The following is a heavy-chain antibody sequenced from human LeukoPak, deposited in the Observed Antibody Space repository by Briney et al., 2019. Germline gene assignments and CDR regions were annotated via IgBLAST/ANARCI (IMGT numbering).Heavy chain of an antibody. CDR2: ISAYNGNT. J-gene: IGHJ3*01. Sequence: ASVKVSCKASGYTFTSYGISWVRQAPGQGLEWMGWISAYNGNTNYAQKLQGRVTMTTDTSTSTAYMELRSLRSDDTAVYYCAGDVMSTALDAFDVWGQGTVVTVSS. V-gene: IGHV1-18*01. D-gene: IGHD1-1*01. CDR1: GYTFTSYG. CDR3: AGDVMSTALDAFDV.